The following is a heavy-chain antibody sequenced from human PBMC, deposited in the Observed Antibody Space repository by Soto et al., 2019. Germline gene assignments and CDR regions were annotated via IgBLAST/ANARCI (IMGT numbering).Heavy chain of an antibody. J-gene: IGHJ3*02. D-gene: IGHD5-18*01. CDR3: ARQGKVYSYGPTDAFDI. V-gene: IGHV4-39*01. Sequence: SETLSLTCTVSGGSISSSSYYWGWIRQPPGKGLEWIGSIYYSGSTYYNPSLKSRVTISVDTSKNQFSLKLSSVTAADTAVYYCARQGKVYSYGPTDAFDIWGQGTMVTVSS. CDR1: GGSISSSSYY. CDR2: IYYSGST.